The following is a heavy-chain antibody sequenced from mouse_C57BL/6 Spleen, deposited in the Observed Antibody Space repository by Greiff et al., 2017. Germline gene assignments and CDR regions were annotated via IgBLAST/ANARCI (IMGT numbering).Heavy chain of an antibody. J-gene: IGHJ4*01. CDR3: ARHIYYGSSYDYYAMDY. V-gene: IGHV5-9*01. D-gene: IGHD1-1*01. CDR2: ISGGGGNT. CDR1: GFTFSSYT. Sequence: EVQLQESGGGLVKPGGSLKLSCAASGFTFSSYTMSWVRQTPEKRLEWVATISGGGGNTYYPDSVKGRFTISRDNAKNTLYLQMSSLRSEDTALYYCARHIYYGSSYDYYAMDYWGQGTSVTVSS.